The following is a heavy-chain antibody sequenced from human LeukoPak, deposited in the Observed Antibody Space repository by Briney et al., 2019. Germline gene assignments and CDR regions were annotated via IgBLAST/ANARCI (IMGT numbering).Heavy chain of an antibody. D-gene: IGHD2-15*01. V-gene: IGHV3-30-3*01. Sequence: GGSLRLSCAASGFTFSDHYMDWVRQAPGKGLEWVAVISYDGSNKYYADSVKGRFTISRDNSKNTLYLQMNSLRAEDTAVYYCARDHGDIVVVVAATGGTAGDYWGQGTLVTVSS. CDR2: ISYDGSNK. J-gene: IGHJ4*02. CDR1: GFTFSDHY. CDR3: ARDHGDIVVVVAATGGTAGDY.